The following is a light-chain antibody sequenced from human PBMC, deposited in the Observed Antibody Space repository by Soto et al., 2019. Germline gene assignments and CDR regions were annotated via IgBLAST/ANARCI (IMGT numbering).Light chain of an antibody. J-gene: IGKJ1*01. CDR3: QHRSNWPPT. CDR1: QSVRTY. V-gene: IGKV3-11*01. CDR2: DAS. Sequence: EIVLTQSPVTLSLSPGERATLSCRASQSVRTYLAWYQVKPGQAPRLLIYDASSRASGVPARFSGSGSGTDFTLTISSLEPEDFAVYYCQHRSNWPPTFGQGTRWIS.